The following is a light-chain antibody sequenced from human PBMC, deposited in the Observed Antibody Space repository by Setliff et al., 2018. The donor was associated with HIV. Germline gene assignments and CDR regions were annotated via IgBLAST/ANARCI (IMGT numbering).Light chain of an antibody. CDR3: SSYASTNTLP. Sequence: QSALAQPASVSGSPGQSITISCTGTSSDVGGYSYVSWYQQHPGKAPKLIIYEVRNRPSGVSNRFSGSKSGNTASLTISGLRAEDEADYYCSSYASTNTLPFGTGTK. V-gene: IGLV2-14*03. CDR1: SSDVGGYSY. J-gene: IGLJ1*01. CDR2: EVR.